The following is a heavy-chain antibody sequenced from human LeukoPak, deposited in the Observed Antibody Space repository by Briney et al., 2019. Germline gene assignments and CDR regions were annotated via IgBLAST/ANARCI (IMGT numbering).Heavy chain of an antibody. J-gene: IGHJ4*02. D-gene: IGHD6-13*01. CDR1: GLTFTSYY. V-gene: IGHV1-46*01. Sequence: ASVKVSCKASGLTFTSYYIHWVRQAPGRGLEWMGKINPSGIITTYAPKYQGRVTVTKDTSTNTVYMELSSLRSDDTAVYYCALIAPPHNWGQGTLVTVSS. CDR3: ALIAPPHN. CDR2: INPSGIIT.